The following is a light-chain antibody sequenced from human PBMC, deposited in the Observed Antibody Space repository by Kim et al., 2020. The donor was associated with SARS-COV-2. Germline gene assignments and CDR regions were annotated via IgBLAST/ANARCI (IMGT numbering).Light chain of an antibody. CDR3: QTWGTGIGV. CDR1: SGHSSYS. V-gene: IGLV4-69*01. J-gene: IGLJ3*02. CDR2: VNSDGSH. Sequence: ASVKRTCTLSSGHSSYSIAWHQQQPEKGPRYLLRVNSDGSHNKGDGIPDRFSGSSSGAERYLTISSLQSEDEADYYCQTWGTGIGVFGGGTQLTVL.